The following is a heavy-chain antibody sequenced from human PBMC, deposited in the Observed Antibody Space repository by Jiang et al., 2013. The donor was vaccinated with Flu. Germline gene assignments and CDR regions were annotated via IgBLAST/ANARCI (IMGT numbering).Heavy chain of an antibody. CDR2: ISAYNGNT. J-gene: IGHJ6*04. Sequence: SGAEVKKPGASVKVSCKASGYTFTSYGISWVRQAPGQGLEWMGWISAYNGNTNYAQKLQGRVTMTTDTSTSTAYMELRSLRSDDTAVYYCARKEPLLWFGEYPLGYYGMDVWGKGTTVTVSS. D-gene: IGHD3-10*01. CDR3: ARKEPLLWFGEYPLGYYGMDV. V-gene: IGHV1-18*01. CDR1: GYTFTSYG.